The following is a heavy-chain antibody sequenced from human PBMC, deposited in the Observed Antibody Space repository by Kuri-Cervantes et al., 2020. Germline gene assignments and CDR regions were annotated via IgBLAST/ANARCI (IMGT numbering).Heavy chain of an antibody. CDR3: TTPRLRVRGTSDY. CDR2: IRSKAYGGTT. V-gene: IGHV3-49*04. J-gene: IGHJ4*02. Sequence: GGSLRLPCAASGFTFNRYAIHWVRQAPGKGLEWVGFIRSKAYGGTTEYSATVKLRFTISKYDSKIIADLQMNTPKTEDTDVYYCTTPRLRVRGTSDYWGQGTLVTVSS. CDR1: GFTFNRYA. D-gene: IGHD3-10*01.